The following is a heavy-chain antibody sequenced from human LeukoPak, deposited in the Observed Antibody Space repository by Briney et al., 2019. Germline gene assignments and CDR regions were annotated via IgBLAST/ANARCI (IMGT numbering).Heavy chain of an antibody. CDR2: ISYDGSNK. CDR1: GFTFSSYG. D-gene: IGHD2-2*01. V-gene: IGHV3-30*18. CDR3: AKAHCSSTSCPFDI. Sequence: PGRSLILSCAASGFTFSSYGMHWVRQAPGKGLEWVAVISYDGSNKYYADSVKGRFTISRDNSKNTLYLQMNSLRAEDTAVYYCAKAHCSSTSCPFDIWGQGTMVTVSS. J-gene: IGHJ3*02.